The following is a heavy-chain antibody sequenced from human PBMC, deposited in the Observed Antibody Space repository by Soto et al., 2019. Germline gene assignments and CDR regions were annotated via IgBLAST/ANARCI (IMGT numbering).Heavy chain of an antibody. V-gene: IGHV5-10-1*01. CDR2: IDPSDSYT. Sequence: GESLKISRKGSGYSFTSYWISWVRQMPGKGLEWMGRIDPSDSYTNYSPSFQGHVAISADKSISTAYLQWISLKASDTPMYYCARHEVFYDCSGYPGDYYYYGMDVWGQGTTVTVSS. D-gene: IGHD3-22*01. J-gene: IGHJ6*02. CDR1: GYSFTSYW. CDR3: ARHEVFYDCSGYPGDYYYYGMDV.